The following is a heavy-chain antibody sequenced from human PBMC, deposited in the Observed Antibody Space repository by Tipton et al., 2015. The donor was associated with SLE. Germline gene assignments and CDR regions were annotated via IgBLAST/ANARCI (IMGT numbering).Heavy chain of an antibody. V-gene: IGHV4-4*08. CDR2: IYSSGGT. J-gene: IGHJ3*02. CDR3: ARESI. CDR1: GGSINNYY. Sequence: LRLSCSVSGGSINNYYWNWIRQTQGKGLEWIGYIYSSGGTDYNPSLKSRLTISVETSKNQFSLRLISVTAADTAVYYCARESIWGQGTMVTVSS.